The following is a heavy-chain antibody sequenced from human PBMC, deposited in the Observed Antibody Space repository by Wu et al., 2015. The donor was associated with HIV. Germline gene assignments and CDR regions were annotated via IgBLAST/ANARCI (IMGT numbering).Heavy chain of an antibody. CDR2: ISAYNGNT. CDR1: GYTFTSYG. D-gene: IGHD3-22*01. Sequence: QVQLVQSGAEVKKPGASVKVSCKASGYTFTSYGISWVRQAPGQGLEWMGWISAYNGNTNYAQKLQDRVTMTTDTSTSTAYMELRSLRSDDTAVYYCARDLGYYDSSGSPGYFDYWGQGTLGHRLL. CDR3: ARDLGYYDSSGSPGYFDY. V-gene: IGHV1-18*01. J-gene: IGHJ4*02.